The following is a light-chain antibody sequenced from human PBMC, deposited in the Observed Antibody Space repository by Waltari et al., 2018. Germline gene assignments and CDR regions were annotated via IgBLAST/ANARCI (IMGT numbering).Light chain of an antibody. CDR3: SSYAGSNNHVV. J-gene: IGLJ2*01. CDR2: EVS. Sequence: QSALTQPPSASGSPGQSVTISCTGTSSDVGGYNYVSWYQQHPGKAPKLMIYEVSKRPAGGPDRFSGSKSGNSASLTVSGLQAEEEADYYCSSYAGSNNHVVFGGGTKLTVL. V-gene: IGLV2-8*01. CDR1: SSDVGGYNY.